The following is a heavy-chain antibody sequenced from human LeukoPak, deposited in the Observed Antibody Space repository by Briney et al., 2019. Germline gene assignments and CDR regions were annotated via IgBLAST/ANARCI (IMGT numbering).Heavy chain of an antibody. V-gene: IGHV4-59*01. CDR3: ARETGEYDYVWGSYRPYYFDY. CDR2: IYYSGST. Sequence: ASETLSLTCTVSGGSISSYYWSWIRQPPGKGLEGMGYIYYSGSTNYNPSLKSRVTISVDTSKNQFSLKLSSVTAADTAVYYCARETGEYDYVWGSYRPYYFDYWGQGTLVTVSS. D-gene: IGHD3-16*02. CDR1: GGSISSYY. J-gene: IGHJ4*02.